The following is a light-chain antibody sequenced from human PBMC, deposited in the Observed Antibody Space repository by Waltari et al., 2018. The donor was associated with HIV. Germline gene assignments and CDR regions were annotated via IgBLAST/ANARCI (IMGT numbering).Light chain of an antibody. CDR2: GAS. J-gene: IGKJ4*01. CDR3: QQYNNWPLA. Sequence: EIMMTQSPATLSVSPGARATLSCRASQSVSTNLAWYQQKPGQAPRLLINGASTRATGIPARFSGSGSGTDFTLTISSLQSEDSVTYYCQQYNNWPLAFGGGTKVEIK. CDR1: QSVSTN. V-gene: IGKV3-15*01.